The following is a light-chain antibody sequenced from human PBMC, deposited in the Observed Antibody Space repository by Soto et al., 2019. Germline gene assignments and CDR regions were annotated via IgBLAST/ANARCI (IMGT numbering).Light chain of an antibody. V-gene: IGKV1-27*01. CDR2: AAS. CDR3: QKYNSAPLT. Sequence: DIQMTQSPSSLSASVGDRINITCRASQGISNYLAWNQQKPGKIPKLLIYAASTLQSGDPSRIGGRGSGTNFTLTISSLQPEDVATYYCQKYNSAPLTFGGGTKV. J-gene: IGKJ4*01. CDR1: QGISNY.